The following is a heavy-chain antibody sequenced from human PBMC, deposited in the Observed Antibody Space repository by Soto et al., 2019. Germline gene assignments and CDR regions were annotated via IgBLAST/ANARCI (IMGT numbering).Heavy chain of an antibody. CDR1: GFTFSSYG. Sequence: GGSLRLSCAASGFTFSSYGMHWVRQAPGKGLEWVAVISYDGSNKYYADSVKGRFTISRDNSKNTLYLQMNSLRAEDTAVYYCAKVLTGTSGGYYGMDVWGQGTTVTVSS. V-gene: IGHV3-30*18. CDR3: AKVLTGTSGGYYGMDV. J-gene: IGHJ6*02. D-gene: IGHD1-20*01. CDR2: ISYDGSNK.